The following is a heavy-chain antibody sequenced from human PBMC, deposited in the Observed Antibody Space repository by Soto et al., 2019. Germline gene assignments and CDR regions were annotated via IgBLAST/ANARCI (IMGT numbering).Heavy chain of an antibody. CDR3: ARGNGYCSSTSCSLVYYYGMDV. J-gene: IGHJ6*02. CDR2: INPNSGGT. CDR1: GYTFTGYY. V-gene: IGHV1-2*02. Sequence: GASVKVSCKASGYTFTGYYMHWVRQAPGQGLEWMGWINPNSGGTNYAQKFQGRVTMTRDTSISTAYMELSRLRSDDTAVYYCARGNGYCSSTSCSLVYYYGMDVWGQGTTVTVPS. D-gene: IGHD2-2*03.